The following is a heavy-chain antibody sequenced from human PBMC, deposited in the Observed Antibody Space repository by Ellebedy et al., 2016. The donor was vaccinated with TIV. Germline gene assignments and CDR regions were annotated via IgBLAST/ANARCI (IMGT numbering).Heavy chain of an antibody. Sequence: GESLKISCTASGFTFGDYAMSWFRQAPGKGLEWVGFIRSKAYGGTTEYAASVKGRFTISRDDSKSIAYLQMNSLKTEDTAVYYCTSWGLLEWLYPLDYWGQGTLVTVSS. CDR3: TSWGLLEWLYPLDY. D-gene: IGHD3-3*01. J-gene: IGHJ4*02. CDR1: GFTFGDYA. V-gene: IGHV3-49*03. CDR2: IRSKAYGGTT.